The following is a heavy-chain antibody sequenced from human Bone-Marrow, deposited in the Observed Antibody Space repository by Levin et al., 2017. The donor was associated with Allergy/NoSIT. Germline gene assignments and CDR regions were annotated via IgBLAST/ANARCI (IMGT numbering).Heavy chain of an antibody. V-gene: IGHV4-59*11. D-gene: IGHD1-14*01. J-gene: IGHJ4*02. CDR3: ARVMTVTTVDY. Sequence: SQTLSLTCNVSGTSISNPYWSWFQQPPGKGLEWIGYVFPSGSTSYSSSLRRRVTISLDTSKNQFSLKLTSVTAADTAVYYCARVMTVTTVDYWGQGTLVTVSS. CDR1: GTSISNPY. CDR2: VFPSGST.